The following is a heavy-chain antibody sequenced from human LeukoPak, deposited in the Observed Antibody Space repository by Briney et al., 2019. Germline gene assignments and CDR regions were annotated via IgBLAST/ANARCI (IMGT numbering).Heavy chain of an antibody. CDR2: ISYDESNN. CDR3: ARSLRYFDWSLDAFDI. V-gene: IGHV3-30-3*01. Sequence: GGSLRLSCAASGFTFTSYAMHWVRQAPGKGLEWVAVISYDESNNYYADSVRGRFTISRDNSKNTLYLQMNSLRAEDTAVYYCARSLRYFDWSLDAFDIWGQGTMVTVSS. D-gene: IGHD3-9*01. J-gene: IGHJ3*02. CDR1: GFTFTSYA.